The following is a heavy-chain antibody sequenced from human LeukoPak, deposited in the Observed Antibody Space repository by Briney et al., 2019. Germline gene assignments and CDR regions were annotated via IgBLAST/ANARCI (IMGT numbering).Heavy chain of an antibody. D-gene: IGHD3-3*01. Sequence: GGSLRLSCAASGFTFSSYGMHWVRQAPGKGLEWVAVISYDGSNKYYADSVKGRFTISRDNSKNTLYLQMNSLRAEDTAVYYCAKDYDFWTGYSFDYWRQGTLVTVSS. V-gene: IGHV3-30*18. J-gene: IGHJ4*02. CDR3: AKDYDFWTGYSFDY. CDR2: ISYDGSNK. CDR1: GFTFSSYG.